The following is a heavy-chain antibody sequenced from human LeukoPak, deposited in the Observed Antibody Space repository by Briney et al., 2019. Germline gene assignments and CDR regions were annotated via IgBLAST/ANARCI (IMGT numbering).Heavy chain of an antibody. J-gene: IGHJ4*02. V-gene: IGHV3-23*01. CDR2: ISGSGSST. CDR3: VRPPPGYSSSWFYFHS. CDR1: GFTFSSHA. D-gene: IGHD6-13*01. Sequence: GGSLRLSCAASGFTFSSHAMSWVRQAPGKGLEWVSGISGSGSSTFYADSVKSRFTISRDSSKNTLYLQMNSLRVEDTAMYYCVRPPPGYSSSWFYFHSWGQGTLVTVSS.